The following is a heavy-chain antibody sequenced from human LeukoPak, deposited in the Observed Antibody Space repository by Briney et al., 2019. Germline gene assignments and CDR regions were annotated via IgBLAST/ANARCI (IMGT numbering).Heavy chain of an antibody. CDR2: IYPGDSDT. V-gene: IGHV5-51*01. CDR3: ARHSAAAYYGSGANLGGGWFDP. J-gene: IGHJ5*02. CDR1: GYSFTSYW. D-gene: IGHD3-10*01. Sequence: GESLKISCKGSGYSFTSYWIGWVRQTPGKGLEWMGIIYPGDSDTRYSPSFQGQVTISADKSISTAYLQWSSLKASDTAMYYCARHSAAAYYGSGANLGGGWFDPWGQGTLVTVSS.